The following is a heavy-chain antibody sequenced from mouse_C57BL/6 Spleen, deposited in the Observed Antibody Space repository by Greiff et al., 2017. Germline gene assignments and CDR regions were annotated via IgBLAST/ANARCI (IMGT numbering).Heavy chain of an antibody. CDR2: IYPGSGST. CDR1: GYTFTSYW. CDR3: ARGYYGNNAMDY. Sequence: VQLQQSGAELVKPGASVKMSCKASGYTFTSYWITWVKQRPGQGLEWIGDIYPGSGSTNYNEKFKSKATLTVDTSSSTAYMQLSSLTSEYSAVYYCARGYYGNNAMDYWGQGTSVTVSS. D-gene: IGHD1-1*01. V-gene: IGHV1-55*01. J-gene: IGHJ4*01.